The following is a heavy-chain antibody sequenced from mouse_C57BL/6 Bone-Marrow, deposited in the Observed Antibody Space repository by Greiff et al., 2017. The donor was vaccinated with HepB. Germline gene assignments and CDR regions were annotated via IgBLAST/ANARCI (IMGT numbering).Heavy chain of an antibody. J-gene: IGHJ3*01. CDR2: ISSGGSYT. Sequence: EVQLVESGGDLVKPGGSLKLSCAASGFTFSSYGMSWVRQTPDKRLEWVATISSGGSYTYYPDSVKGRFTISRDNAKNTLYLQMSSLKSEDTAMYYCASYGSSPWFAYWGQGTLVTVSA. D-gene: IGHD1-1*01. CDR3: ASYGSSPWFAY. V-gene: IGHV5-6*01. CDR1: GFTFSSYG.